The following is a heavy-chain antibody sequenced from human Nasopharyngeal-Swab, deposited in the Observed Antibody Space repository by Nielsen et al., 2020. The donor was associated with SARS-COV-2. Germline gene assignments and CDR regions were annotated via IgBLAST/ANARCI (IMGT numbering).Heavy chain of an antibody. Sequence: GSLRLSCAVSGITVNNAWMNWVRQPPGRGLEWIGEINHNERTNYNPSLKSRITLSVDTSNKQVSLKMRSVTAADTAVYYCVRSSSWYYFDYWAQGTQVTVSS. V-gene: IGHV4-34*10. CDR3: VRSSSWYYFDY. J-gene: IGHJ4*02. D-gene: IGHD6-13*01. CDR1: GITVNNAW. CDR2: INHNERT.